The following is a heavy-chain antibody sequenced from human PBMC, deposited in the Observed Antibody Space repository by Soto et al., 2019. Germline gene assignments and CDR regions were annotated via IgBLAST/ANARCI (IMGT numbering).Heavy chain of an antibody. V-gene: IGHV1-69*01. Sequence: QVQLVQSGAEVKKTGSWVKFSCKASGGTVSSYAISWVRQAPGQGLEWMGGIIPIFGTANYAQKFQGRVTITADESTSTAYMELSSLRSEDTAVYYCARGEPGATANYYYYGMDVWGQGTTVTVSS. CDR1: GGTVSSYA. J-gene: IGHJ6*02. CDR2: IIPIFGTA. D-gene: IGHD1-26*01. CDR3: ARGEPGATANYYYYGMDV.